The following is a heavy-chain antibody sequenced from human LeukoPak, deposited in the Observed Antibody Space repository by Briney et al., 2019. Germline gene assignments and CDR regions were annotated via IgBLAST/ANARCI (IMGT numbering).Heavy chain of an antibody. V-gene: IGHV1-69*05. CDR3: ARVLRGYSYGYVAI. CDR2: IMPMFGKA. Sequence: GASVKVSCTASGGTFSSYDISWVRQAPGQGLEWMGGIMPMFGKANYAQKFQGRVTMTRNTSISTAYMELSSLRSEDTAVYYCARVLRGYSYGYVAIWGQGTMVTVSS. CDR1: GGTFSSYD. J-gene: IGHJ3*02. D-gene: IGHD5-18*01.